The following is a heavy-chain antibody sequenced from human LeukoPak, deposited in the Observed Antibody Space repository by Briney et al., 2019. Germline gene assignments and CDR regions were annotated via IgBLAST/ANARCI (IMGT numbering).Heavy chain of an antibody. Sequence: GGSLRLSCAASGFTVSSNYMSWVRQAPGKGLEWVSVICSNGDTYYADSVKGRFTIYRDNSKNTVYLQMDSLRVEDTALYYCARIRYHDGIWGLGTRVTVSS. CDR3: ARIRYHDGI. CDR2: ICSNGDT. V-gene: IGHV3-53*01. CDR1: GFTVSSNY. D-gene: IGHD3-16*02. J-gene: IGHJ4*02.